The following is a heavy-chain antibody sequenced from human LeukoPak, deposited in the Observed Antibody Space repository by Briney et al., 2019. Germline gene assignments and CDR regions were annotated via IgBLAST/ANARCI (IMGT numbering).Heavy chain of an antibody. V-gene: IGHV3-48*03. CDR2: ISSSGNTI. CDR1: GFTFSSNE. J-gene: IGHJ1*01. Sequence: PGGSLRLSCAASGFTFSSNEMNWVRQAPGKGLEWVSYISSSGNTIYYADPVKGRFTTSRDNAKNSLYLQMNSLRAEDTAVYYCARKNYDNVGYFHHWGQGTLVTVSS. D-gene: IGHD3-22*01. CDR3: ARKNYDNVGYFHH.